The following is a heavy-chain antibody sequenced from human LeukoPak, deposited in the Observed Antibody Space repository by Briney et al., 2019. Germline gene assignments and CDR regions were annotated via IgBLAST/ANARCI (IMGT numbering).Heavy chain of an antibody. CDR2: ISSSSSTK. D-gene: IGHD2-15*01. CDR3: ARGFLEDTQ. Sequence: PGGSLRLSCAASGFTFNSYNMNWVRQAPGKGLEWISYISSSSSTKYYVDSVKGRFTISRDNAKNSLYLQMNSLRAEDTAVYYCARGFLEDTQWGQGTLVTVSS. CDR1: GFTFNSYN. V-gene: IGHV3-48*01. J-gene: IGHJ4*02.